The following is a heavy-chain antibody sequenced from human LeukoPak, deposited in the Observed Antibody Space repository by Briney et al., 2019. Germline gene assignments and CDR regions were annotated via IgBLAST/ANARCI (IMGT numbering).Heavy chain of an antibody. CDR3: ARFTMAYFDY. CDR2: IYYSGST. CDR1: GGSISSSSYY. J-gene: IGHJ4*02. D-gene: IGHD3-10*01. Sequence: SETLSLTCTVSGGSISSSSYYWGWIRQPPGKGLEWIGSIYYSGSTYYNPSLKSRVTISVDTSKNQFSLKLSSVTAADTAVYYCARFTMAYFDYWGQGTLVTVSS. V-gene: IGHV4-39*07.